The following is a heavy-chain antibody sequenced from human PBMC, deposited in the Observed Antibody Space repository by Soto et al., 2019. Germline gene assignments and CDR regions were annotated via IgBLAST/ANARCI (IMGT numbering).Heavy chain of an antibody. D-gene: IGHD3-3*01. Sequence: SETLSLTCTVSGGSVSSGDYYWSWIRQPPGKGLEWIGYIYYSGNTNYNPSLKSRVIISVDTSKNLFSLKLSSVTAADTAVYYCARDRHDFWSGYYNNYYYYYGMDVWGQGTTVTVSS. CDR2: IYYSGNT. CDR3: ARDRHDFWSGYYNNYYYYYGMDV. CDR1: GGSVSSGDYY. J-gene: IGHJ6*02. V-gene: IGHV4-61*08.